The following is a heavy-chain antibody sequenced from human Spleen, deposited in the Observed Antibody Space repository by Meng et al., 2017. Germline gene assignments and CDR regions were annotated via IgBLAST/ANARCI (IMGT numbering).Heavy chain of an antibody. D-gene: IGHD7-27*01. CDR1: GGSVRSSDYQ. CDR3: ARDYWGSLDY. CDR2: AST. V-gene: IGHV4-61*08. Sequence: QVQLQAPGPGRVRPSETLSLICTVSGGSVRSSDYQWSWIRQPPGKGLEWIGFASTNYNPSLKSRLTISLDTSKNQFSLKLTSVTAADTAVYYCARDYWGSLDYWGQGILVTVSS. J-gene: IGHJ4*02.